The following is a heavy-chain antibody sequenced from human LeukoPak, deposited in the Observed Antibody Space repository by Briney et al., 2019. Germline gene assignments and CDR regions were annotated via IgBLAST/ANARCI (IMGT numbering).Heavy chain of an antibody. CDR3: ARDGQSSSWYYGPTERHYYYYMDV. V-gene: IGHV4-59*01. Sequence: SETLSLTCTVSGVSISSYYWSWIRQPPGKGLEWIGYIYYSGSTNYNPSLKSRVTISVDTSKNQFSLKLRSVTAADTAVYYCARDGQSSSWYYGPTERHYYYYMDVWGKGTTVTVSS. J-gene: IGHJ6*03. CDR2: IYYSGST. CDR1: GVSISSYY. D-gene: IGHD6-13*01.